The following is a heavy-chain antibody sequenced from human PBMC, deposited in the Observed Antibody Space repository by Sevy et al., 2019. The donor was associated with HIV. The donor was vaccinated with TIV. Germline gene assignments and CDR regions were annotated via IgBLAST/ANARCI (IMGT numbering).Heavy chain of an antibody. Sequence: GGSLRLSCAASGFTFTNAWMNWVRQVPGKGLEWVGRIKSETYSGTTDYAAPVKGRLTISRDDSDNTLYPQMNSLKTGDTAVYYCATDIGLQWDLLGARFFDSWGQGTLVTVSS. V-gene: IGHV3-15*07. D-gene: IGHD3-3*01. J-gene: IGHJ4*02. CDR1: GFTFTNAW. CDR3: ATDIGLQWDLLGARFFDS. CDR2: IKSETYSGTT.